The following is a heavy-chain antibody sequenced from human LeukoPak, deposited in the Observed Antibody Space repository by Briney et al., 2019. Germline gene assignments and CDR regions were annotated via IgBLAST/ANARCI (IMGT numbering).Heavy chain of an antibody. J-gene: IGHJ4*02. CDR1: GFIFSNYG. CDR2: IREDGNKK. D-gene: IGHD6-19*01. V-gene: IGHV3-30*02. CDR3: AEDSGGWSPDY. Sequence: GGSLRLSCAASGFIFSNYGMHWVRQAPGKGLEWVAFIREDGNKKYYTDSVKGRFTISRDNSKNTLFLQMNSLKGEDTAVYYCAEDSGGWSPDYWGQGTLVTVSS.